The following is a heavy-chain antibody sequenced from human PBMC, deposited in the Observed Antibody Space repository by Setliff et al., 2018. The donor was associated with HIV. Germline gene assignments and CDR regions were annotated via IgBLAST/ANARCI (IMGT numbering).Heavy chain of an antibody. CDR2: ISGYSGNT. D-gene: IGHD6-19*01. Sequence: ASVKVSCKASGYTFTSYGISWLRQAPGQGLEWMGWISGYSGNTNYAQKFQDRVTMTTDTPTSTVYMELRSLRSDDTAVYYCARVQWVVSSNVGLDYRGQGTQVTVS. V-gene: IGHV1-18*01. CDR1: GYTFTSYG. CDR3: ARVQWVVSSNVGLDY. J-gene: IGHJ4*02.